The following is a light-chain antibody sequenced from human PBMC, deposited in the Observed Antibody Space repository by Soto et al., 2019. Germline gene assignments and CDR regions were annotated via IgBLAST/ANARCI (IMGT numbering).Light chain of an antibody. Sequence: QSALTQPPSVSGAPGQRVTISCTGSSSNIGAGYDVHWYQQLPGTAPKLLIYGNSNRPSGVPDRFSGSKSGTSASLTITGLQAEDEADYYCYSYTSSSTYVFGTGTKVTVL. CDR2: GNS. J-gene: IGLJ1*01. V-gene: IGLV1-40*01. CDR3: YSYTSSSTYV. CDR1: SSNIGAGYD.